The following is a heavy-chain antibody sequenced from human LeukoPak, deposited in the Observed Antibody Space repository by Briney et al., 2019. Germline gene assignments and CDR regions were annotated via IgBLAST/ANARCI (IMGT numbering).Heavy chain of an antibody. Sequence: ASVKVSCKASGYTFTNYDINWVRRATGQGLEWMGWMNPNSGNTGYAQKFQGRVTMTRSTSISTAYMELSSLTSEDTAVYYCARVSLGYCSGGTCHFQDHWGQGTLVTVSS. CDR2: MNPNSGNT. CDR1: GYTFTNYD. CDR3: ARVSLGYCSGGTCHFQDH. D-gene: IGHD2-15*01. V-gene: IGHV1-8*01. J-gene: IGHJ4*02.